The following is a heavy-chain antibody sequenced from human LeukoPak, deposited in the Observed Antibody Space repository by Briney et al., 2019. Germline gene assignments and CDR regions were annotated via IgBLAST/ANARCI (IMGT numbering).Heavy chain of an antibody. Sequence: HPGGSLRLSCAASGFTFSNYVMHWVRQAPGKGLEWVTFVSPRENNKYYADSVKGRFTISRDNSKDTLFLQMNSLTTEDTAMYYCARDLSGHYSFDYCGQGTLVTVSS. CDR3: ARDLSGHYSFDY. CDR1: GFTFSNYV. V-gene: IGHV3-30-3*01. J-gene: IGHJ4*02. D-gene: IGHD4-17*01. CDR2: VSPRENNK.